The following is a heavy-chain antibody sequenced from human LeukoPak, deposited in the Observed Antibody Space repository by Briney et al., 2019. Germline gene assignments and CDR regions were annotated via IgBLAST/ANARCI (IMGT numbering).Heavy chain of an antibody. J-gene: IGHJ6*02. D-gene: IGHD5-24*01. V-gene: IGHV4-30-2*01. CDR3: ARYRWGMDV. Sequence: SQTLSLTCAVSGGSISNGDYSWTWIRQPPGKGLEWIACTHHSGTTYYNPSLKSRVTVSVDRAKNQFSLKLSSVTAADTAMYYCARYRWGMDVWGQGTTVTVSS. CDR1: GGSISNGDYS. CDR2: THHSGTT.